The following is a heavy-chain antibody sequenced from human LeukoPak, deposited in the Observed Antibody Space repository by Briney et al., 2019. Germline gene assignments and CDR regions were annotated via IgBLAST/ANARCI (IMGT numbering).Heavy chain of an antibody. Sequence: GGSLRLSCAASGFTFSSYAMHWVRQAPGKGLEWVAVISYDGSNKYYADSVKGRFTISRDNSKNTLYLQMNSLRAEDTAVYYCARDPRGQGFDPWGQGTLVTVSS. D-gene: IGHD2-15*01. CDR2: ISYDGSNK. V-gene: IGHV3-30*04. CDR3: ARDPRGQGFDP. J-gene: IGHJ5*02. CDR1: GFTFSSYA.